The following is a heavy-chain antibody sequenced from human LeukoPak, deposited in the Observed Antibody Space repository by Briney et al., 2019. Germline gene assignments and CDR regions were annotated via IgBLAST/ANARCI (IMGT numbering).Heavy chain of an antibody. Sequence: PSETLSLTCAVYGWSFNDYYWNWIRQPPGKGLEWIGEINARGGTNYNPSLKSRVTISVDTSKKQFSQRLTSMIAADTALYYCAKGQVPAARGYNWFDPWGQGTLVTVSS. CDR2: INARGGT. V-gene: IGHV4-34*01. D-gene: IGHD2-2*01. CDR3: AKGQVPAARGYNWFDP. CDR1: GWSFNDYY. J-gene: IGHJ5*02.